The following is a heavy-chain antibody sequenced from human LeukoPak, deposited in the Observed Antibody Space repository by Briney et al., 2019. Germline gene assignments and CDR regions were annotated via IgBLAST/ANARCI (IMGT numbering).Heavy chain of an antibody. Sequence: PLASVKVSCKAFGYIFTSYYMHWVRQAPGQGLEWMGIINPSGGTTSYAQKFQGRVTMTRDTSTSTVYMELSSLRSEDTAIYYCARTLHYCSSTSCYPKIIGHWGQGTLVTVSA. CDR2: INPSGGTT. CDR3: ARTLHYCSSTSCYPKIIGH. CDR1: GYIFTSYY. V-gene: IGHV1-46*01. J-gene: IGHJ5*02. D-gene: IGHD2-2*01.